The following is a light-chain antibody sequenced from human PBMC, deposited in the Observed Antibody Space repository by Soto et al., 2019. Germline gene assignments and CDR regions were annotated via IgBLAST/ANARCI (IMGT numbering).Light chain of an antibody. CDR2: GAS. J-gene: IGKJ5*01. V-gene: IGKV3-15*01. CDR3: QQYNSCTTIT. Sequence: EIVMTQSPATLSVSPGERATISCRASQSISSKLGWYQQKPGQAPRLLIYGASTRATGIPARFSGSGSGTEFTLTISSMQSEDSAVYYCQQYNSCTTITFGQGTRLEIK. CDR1: QSISSK.